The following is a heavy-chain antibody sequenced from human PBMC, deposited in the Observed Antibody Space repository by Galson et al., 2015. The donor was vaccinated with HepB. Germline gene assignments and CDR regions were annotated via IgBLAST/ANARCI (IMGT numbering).Heavy chain of an antibody. V-gene: IGHV3-33*01. CDR3: ARDGGAGSGTWYVFNF. CDR1: GFRFTNYG. D-gene: IGHD6-13*01. J-gene: IGHJ4*02. Sequence: SLRLSCAASGFRFTNYGIHWVRQAPGAGLEWVAVIWFDGSKTNYAESVKGRFSISRDDSKNTVTLQMKSLRAEDTAIYYCARDGGAGSGTWYVFNFWGQGTRVSVSS. CDR2: IWFDGSKT.